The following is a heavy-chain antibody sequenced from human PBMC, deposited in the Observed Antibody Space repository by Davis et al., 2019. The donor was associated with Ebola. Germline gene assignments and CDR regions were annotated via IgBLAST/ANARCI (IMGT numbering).Heavy chain of an antibody. CDR1: GGSFSGYY. CDR2: IYYSGST. D-gene: IGHD5-18*01. J-gene: IGHJ6*02. Sequence: MPSETLSLTCAVYGGSFSGYYWSWIRQPPGKGLEWIGSIYYSGSTYYNPSLKSRVTISVDTSKNQFSLKLSSVTAADTAVYYCARLPGGYSYGAQYYYYGMDVWGQGTTVTVSS. V-gene: IGHV4-34*01. CDR3: ARLPGGYSYGAQYYYYGMDV.